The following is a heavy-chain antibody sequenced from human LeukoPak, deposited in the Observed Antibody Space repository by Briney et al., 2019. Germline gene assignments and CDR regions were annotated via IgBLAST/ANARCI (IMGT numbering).Heavy chain of an antibody. V-gene: IGHV1-8*01. CDR1: GYTFTSYD. CDR2: MNPNSGNT. Sequence: ASVKVSCKASGYTFTSYDINWVRQATGQGLEWMGWMNPNSGNTGYAQKFQGRVTMTRNTSISTAYMELSSLTSEDTAVYYCARARGYCSGGSCYFDYWGQGTLVTVSS. J-gene: IGHJ4*02. CDR3: ARARGYCSGGSCYFDY. D-gene: IGHD2-15*01.